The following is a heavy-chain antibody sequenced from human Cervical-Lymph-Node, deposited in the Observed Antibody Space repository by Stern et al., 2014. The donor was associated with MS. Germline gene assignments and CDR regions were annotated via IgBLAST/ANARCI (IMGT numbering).Heavy chain of an antibody. J-gene: IGHJ4*02. CDR2: IYHSGGT. Sequence: QVQLQESGPGLLRPSGTLSLTCAVSGGSISNDNWWSWVRQPPGKGLEWIGEIYHSGGTNYKPSLQSRLPISVDKSKNQFSLKLNSVTAADTAIYYCAFNGYYSLDYWGQGTLVTVSS. D-gene: IGHD2/OR15-2a*01. CDR3: AFNGYYSLDY. CDR1: GGSISNDNW. V-gene: IGHV4-4*02.